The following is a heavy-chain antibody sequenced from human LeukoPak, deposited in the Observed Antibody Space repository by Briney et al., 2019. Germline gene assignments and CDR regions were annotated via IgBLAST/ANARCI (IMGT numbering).Heavy chain of an antibody. V-gene: IGHV3-15*01. D-gene: IGHD4-17*01. CDR2: IKGKTDGGTT. CDR3: TTDGAGSDYGDSNDAFDI. J-gene: IGHJ3*02. CDR1: GFTFSNAW. Sequence: GGSLRLSCAASGFTFSNAWVSWVRQAPGKGLEWVGRIKGKTDGGTTVYAAPVKGRFTISRDDSKNTLYLQMNSLKTEDTAVYYCTTDGAGSDYGDSNDAFDIWGQGTMVTVSS.